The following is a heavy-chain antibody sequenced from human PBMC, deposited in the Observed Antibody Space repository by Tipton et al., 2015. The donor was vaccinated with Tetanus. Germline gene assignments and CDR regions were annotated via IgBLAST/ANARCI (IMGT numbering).Heavy chain of an antibody. CDR2: VGTSASNT. Sequence: SLRLSCVASGFTFSNYAFNWVRQAPGKGLEWVSSVGTSASNTYYADSVKGRCTISRDNSKNTVVLHVTSLRGEDTAVYYGARRGCRGGSCFISPNYGMDVWGQGTTVTVSS. CDR3: ARRGCRGGSCFISPNYGMDV. CDR1: GFTFSNYA. J-gene: IGHJ6*02. D-gene: IGHD2-15*01. V-gene: IGHV3-23*01.